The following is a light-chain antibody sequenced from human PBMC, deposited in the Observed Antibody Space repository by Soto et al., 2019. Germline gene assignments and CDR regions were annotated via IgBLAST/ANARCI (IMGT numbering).Light chain of an antibody. CDR1: QNIRSR. CDR2: DAS. J-gene: IGKJ5*01. CDR3: QQYNSYPIT. Sequence: DIQMTQSPSTLSASVGDKVTVTCRASQNIRSRLAWYQQKPGKAPNLLISDASSLESGVPSRFSGSGSGTEFTLTISSLQPDDFATYYCQQYNSYPITFGQGTRLEIK. V-gene: IGKV1-5*01.